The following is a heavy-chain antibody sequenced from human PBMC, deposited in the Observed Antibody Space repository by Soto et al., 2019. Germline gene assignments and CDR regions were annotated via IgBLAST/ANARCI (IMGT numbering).Heavy chain of an antibody. CDR2: ISSSSSYI. D-gene: IGHD1-26*01. V-gene: IGHV3-21*01. CDR3: ASSVGATTMYYYYYGMDV. Sequence: EVQLVESGGGLVKPGGSLRLSCAASGFTFSSYSMNWVRQAPGKGLEWVSSISSSSSYIYYADSVKGRFTISRDNAKNSLYLQMNSLRAEDTAVYYCASSVGATTMYYYYYGMDVWGQGTTVTVSS. J-gene: IGHJ6*02. CDR1: GFTFSSYS.